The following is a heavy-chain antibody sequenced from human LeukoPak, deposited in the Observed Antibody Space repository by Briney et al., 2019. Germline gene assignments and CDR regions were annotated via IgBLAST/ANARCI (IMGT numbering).Heavy chain of an antibody. J-gene: IGHJ5*02. CDR2: MNPNSGNT. Sequence: ASVKVACKASGGTFSSYAISWVRQATGQGLEWMGWMNPNSGNTGYAQKFQGRVTMTRDTSISTAYMELSRLRSDDTAVYYCATYSSSWYWGFDPWGQGTLVTVSS. V-gene: IGHV1-8*02. CDR1: GGTFSSYA. D-gene: IGHD6-13*01. CDR3: ATYSSSWYWGFDP.